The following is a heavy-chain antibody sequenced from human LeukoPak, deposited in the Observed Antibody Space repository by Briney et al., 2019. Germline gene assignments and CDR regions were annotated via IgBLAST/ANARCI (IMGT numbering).Heavy chain of an antibody. D-gene: IGHD3-3*01. Sequence: PGGSLGLSCAASGFTFSSYSMNWVRQAPGKGLEWVSSISSSSSYIYYADSVKGRFTISRDNAKNSLYLQMNSLRAEDTAVYYCARGGAIFGVVEFDYWGQGTLVTVSS. CDR1: GFTFSSYS. J-gene: IGHJ4*02. V-gene: IGHV3-21*01. CDR3: ARGGAIFGVVEFDY. CDR2: ISSSSSYI.